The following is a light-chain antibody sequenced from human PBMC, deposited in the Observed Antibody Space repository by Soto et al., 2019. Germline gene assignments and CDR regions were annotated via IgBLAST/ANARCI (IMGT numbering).Light chain of an antibody. Sequence: EVVMTQSPPTLSVCPWERVSLXFKTSQSVRSNLAWYQQKPGQSPRLLIYGASTRATGIPARFSGSGSGTEFTLTISSLQSEDFAVYYCQQYNNWPPITFGQGTRLEIK. CDR1: QSVRSN. CDR3: QQYNNWPPIT. CDR2: GAS. J-gene: IGKJ5*01. V-gene: IGKV3-15*01.